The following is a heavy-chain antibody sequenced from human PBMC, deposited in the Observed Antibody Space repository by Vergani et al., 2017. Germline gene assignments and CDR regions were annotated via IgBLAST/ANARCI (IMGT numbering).Heavy chain of an antibody. CDR3: ARVRPLLWFGQSDQYLDY. J-gene: IGHJ4*02. Sequence: QVQLVQSGAEVKKPGASVKISCKASGYTFTSYDINWVRQATGQGLEWMGWMNPNSGNTGYAQKFQGRVTMTRNTSISTAYMELSSLRSEDTAVSYCARVRPLLWFGQSDQYLDYWGQGTLVTVSS. CDR1: GYTFTSYD. V-gene: IGHV1-8*01. D-gene: IGHD3-10*01. CDR2: MNPNSGNT.